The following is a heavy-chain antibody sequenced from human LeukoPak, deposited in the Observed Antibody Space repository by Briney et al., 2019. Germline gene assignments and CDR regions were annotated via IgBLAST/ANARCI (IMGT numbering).Heavy chain of an antibody. D-gene: IGHD5-12*01. V-gene: IGHV3-7*01. Sequence: GGSLRLSCAVSGFTFSSYWMSWVRQAPGKGWEGGANKKQDGSEKYYVDSAKGRFTIHRENAKNSLYLQMNSLRAEDTAVYYCARDGYSGYDEYDYWVQGTLVTVSS. J-gene: IGHJ4*02. CDR2: KKQDGSEK. CDR1: GFTFSSYW. CDR3: ARDGYSGYDEYDY.